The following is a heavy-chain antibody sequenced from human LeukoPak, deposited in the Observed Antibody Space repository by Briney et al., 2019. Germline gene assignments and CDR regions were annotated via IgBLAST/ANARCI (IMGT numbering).Heavy chain of an antibody. D-gene: IGHD5-12*01. V-gene: IGHV3-23*01. Sequence: GGSLRLSCAASGFTFSSYGMSWVRQAPGKGLEWVSAISGSGGSTYYADSVKGRFTISRDNSKNTLYLQMNSLRAEDTAVYYCAKDRADVDIVANDAFDIWGQGTMVTVSS. CDR1: GFTFSSYG. CDR3: AKDRADVDIVANDAFDI. J-gene: IGHJ3*02. CDR2: ISGSGGST.